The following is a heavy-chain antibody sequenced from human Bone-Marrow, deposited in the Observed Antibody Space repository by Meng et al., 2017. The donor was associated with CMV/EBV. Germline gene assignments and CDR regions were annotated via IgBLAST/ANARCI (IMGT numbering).Heavy chain of an antibody. Sequence: GSLRLSCTVSGGSVSSGSYYWSWIRQPPGKGLEWIGYIYYSGSTNYHPSLKSRVTISVDTSKNQFSLKLSSVTAADTAVYYCARDVVVPAAANWFDPWGQGTLVTVSS. J-gene: IGHJ5*02. CDR3: ARDVVVPAAANWFDP. V-gene: IGHV4-61*01. D-gene: IGHD2-2*01. CDR2: IYYSGST. CDR1: GGSVSSGSYY.